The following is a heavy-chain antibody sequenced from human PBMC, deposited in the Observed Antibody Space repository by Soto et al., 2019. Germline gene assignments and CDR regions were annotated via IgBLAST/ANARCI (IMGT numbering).Heavy chain of an antibody. D-gene: IGHD3-3*01. CDR3: ARNTIFGVVIINLYYYYGMDV. V-gene: IGHV1-69*01. Sequence: QVQLVQSGAEVKKPGSSVKVSCKASGGTFSSYAISWVRQAPGQGLEWMGGIIPIFGTANYAQKFQGRVTITADESTSTAYMERSSLRSEDTAVYYCARNTIFGVVIINLYYYYGMDVWGQGTTVTVSS. CDR2: IIPIFGTA. CDR1: GGTFSSYA. J-gene: IGHJ6*02.